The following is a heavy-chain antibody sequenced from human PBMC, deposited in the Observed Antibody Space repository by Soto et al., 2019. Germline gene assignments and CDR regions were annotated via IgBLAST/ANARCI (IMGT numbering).Heavy chain of an antibody. D-gene: IGHD2-2*02. CDR2: ISAYNGNT. CDR3: AVPAAIRGYDYYGMDV. V-gene: IGHV1-18*01. J-gene: IGHJ6*02. Sequence: QVQLVQSGAEVKKPGASVKVSCKASGYTFTSYGISWVRQAPGQGLEWMGWISAYNGNTNYAQKLQGRVTMTTDTSTSTADMELRSLRSDDTAVYYCAVPAAIRGYDYYGMDVWGQGTTVTVSS. CDR1: GYTFTSYG.